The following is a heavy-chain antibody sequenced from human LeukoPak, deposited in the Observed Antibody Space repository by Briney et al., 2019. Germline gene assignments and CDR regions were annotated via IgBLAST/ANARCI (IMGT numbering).Heavy chain of an antibody. J-gene: IGHJ4*02. CDR1: GGSISSGGYY. D-gene: IGHD5-18*01. V-gene: IGHV4-31*03. Sequence: SSQTLSLTCTVSGGSISSGGYYWSWIRRHPGKGLEWIGYIYYSGSTYYNPSLKSRVTISVDTSKNQFSLKLSSVTAADTAVYYCARAVGYTAMVYFDYWGQGTLVTVSS. CDR3: ARAVGYTAMVYFDY. CDR2: IYYSGST.